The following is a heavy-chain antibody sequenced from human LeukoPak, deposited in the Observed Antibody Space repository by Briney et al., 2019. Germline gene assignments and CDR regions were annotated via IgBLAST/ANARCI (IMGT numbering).Heavy chain of an antibody. Sequence: SDTLSLTCAVYGGSFSGYYWSWIRQPPGKGLEWIGELKHSGSTNYNPSLKSRVTISVDTSKNQFSLKPSSVTAADTAVYYCARGRIFIAVAGTGRFDPWGQGTLVTLSS. CDR3: ARGRIFIAVAGTGRFDP. D-gene: IGHD6-19*01. V-gene: IGHV4-34*01. CDR2: LKHSGST. J-gene: IGHJ5*02. CDR1: GGSFSGYY.